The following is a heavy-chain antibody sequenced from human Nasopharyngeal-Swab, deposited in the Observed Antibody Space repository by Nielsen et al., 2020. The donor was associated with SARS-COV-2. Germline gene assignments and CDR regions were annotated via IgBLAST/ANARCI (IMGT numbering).Heavy chain of an antibody. V-gene: IGHV3-21*01. J-gene: IGHJ6*03. CDR1: GFTFSSYS. D-gene: IGHD2-15*01. Sequence: GRSLRFSCAASGFTFSSYSMNWVRQAPGKGLEWVSSISSSSSYIYYADSVKGRFTISRDNAKNSLYLQMNSLRAEDTAVYYCARVRGVAPRNYYYYMDVWGKGTTVTVSS. CDR2: ISSSSSYI. CDR3: ARVRGVAPRNYYYYMDV.